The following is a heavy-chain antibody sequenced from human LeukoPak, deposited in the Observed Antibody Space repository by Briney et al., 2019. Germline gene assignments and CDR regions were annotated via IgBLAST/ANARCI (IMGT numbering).Heavy chain of an antibody. J-gene: IGHJ4*02. D-gene: IGHD6-19*01. CDR3: ASGSGWTFEY. CDR2: IKEDGSEK. V-gene: IGHV3-7*01. CDR1: RFTFTTRW. Sequence: GGSLRLSCAASRFTFTTRWMNWVRQAPGKRLEWVAIIKEDGSEKLYVDSVRGRFTISRDNAKNSLYLQMDNLRAEDTAVYYCASGSGWTFEYWGQGTQVTVSS.